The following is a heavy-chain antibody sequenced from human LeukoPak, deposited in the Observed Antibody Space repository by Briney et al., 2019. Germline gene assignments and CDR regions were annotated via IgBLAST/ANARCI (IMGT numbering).Heavy chain of an antibody. CDR1: GYTFTSYD. Sequence: ASVKVSCKASGYTFTSYDINWVRQATGQGLEWMGWMNPNSGNTGYAQKFQGRVTMTRNTSISTAYMELSSLRSEDTAVYYCARGLYYDYVWGSYRYSQPADHWGQGTLVTVSS. V-gene: IGHV1-8*01. D-gene: IGHD3-16*02. CDR2: MNPNSGNT. J-gene: IGHJ4*02. CDR3: ARGLYYDYVWGSYRYSQPADH.